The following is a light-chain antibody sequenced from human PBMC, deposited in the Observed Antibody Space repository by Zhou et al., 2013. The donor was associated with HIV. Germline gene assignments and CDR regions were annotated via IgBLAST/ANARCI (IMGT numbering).Light chain of an antibody. V-gene: IGLV2-14*03. CDR1: SSDVGAYNY. CDR2: DVS. J-gene: IGLJ7*01. CDR3: GVWDSTLRVAV. Sequence: QSALTQPASVSGSPGQSITISCTGTSSDVGAYNYVSWYQQHPGKAPKLMIHDVSNRPSGVSNRFAGSKSGNTASLTISGLQTEDEADYYCGVWDSTLRVAVFGGGTRLTVL.